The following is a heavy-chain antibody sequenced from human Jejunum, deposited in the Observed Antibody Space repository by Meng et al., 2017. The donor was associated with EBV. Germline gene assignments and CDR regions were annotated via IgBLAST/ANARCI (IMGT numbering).Heavy chain of an antibody. CDR3: ADLGTSPLGP. CDR1: GFTFSDHY. J-gene: IGHJ5*02. CDR2: IRNKPRGYTA. Sequence: EVQVGESGGGLGQPGGSLRLSCAASGFTFSDHYMDWFRQAPGKGLEWLGLIRNKPRGYTAEYAASVKGRFTISRDDSRNSLYLQMNSLKTEDTAVYYCADLGTSPLGPRGQGTLVTVSS. D-gene: IGHD3-16*01. V-gene: IGHV3-72*01.